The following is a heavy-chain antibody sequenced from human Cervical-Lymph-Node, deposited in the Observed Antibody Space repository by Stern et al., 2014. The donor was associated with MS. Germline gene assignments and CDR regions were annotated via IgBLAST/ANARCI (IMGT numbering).Heavy chain of an antibody. D-gene: IGHD3-10*01. J-gene: IGHJ4*02. CDR1: GLTVSNTY. CDR2: LYAGGNT. Sequence: VQLGQSGGGLIQPGGSLRLSCAVSGLTVSNTYMSWVRQAPGKGLECVSLLYAGGNTYYSDSVKGRFTISRDNSKNTLYLQMTTLRAEDTAVYYCARDDGAYWGQGTLVTVSS. V-gene: IGHV3-53*01. CDR3: ARDDGAY.